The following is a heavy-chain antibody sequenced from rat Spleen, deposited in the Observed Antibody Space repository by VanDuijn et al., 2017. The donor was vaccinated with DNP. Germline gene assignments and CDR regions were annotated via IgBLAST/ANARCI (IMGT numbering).Heavy chain of an antibody. CDR2: INKDSSTM. J-gene: IGHJ3*01. D-gene: IGHD1-11*01. CDR1: GFNLNDYW. CDR3: ARLGWHGWFAY. Sequence: VKLVESGGGLVQPGRSLKLSCAASGFNLNDYWMGWVRQAPGKGIEWIGEINKDSSTMNYTPFLKYKFTISRDNAQNTLYLQMSKRGSEETAIYYCARLGWHGWFAYWGQGTLVTVSS. V-gene: IGHV4-2*01.